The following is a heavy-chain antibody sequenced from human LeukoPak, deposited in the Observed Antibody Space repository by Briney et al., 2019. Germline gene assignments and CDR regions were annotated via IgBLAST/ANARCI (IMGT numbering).Heavy chain of an antibody. CDR1: GFTFSSYA. J-gene: IGHJ4*02. CDR3: ARDPFDY. V-gene: IGHV3-30-3*01. CDR2: ISYDGSNK. Sequence: GGSLRLSCAASGFTFSSYAMHWVRQAPGKGLEWVAVISYDGSNKYYADSVKGRFTISRDNSENTLYLQMNSLRAEDTAVYYCARDPFDYWGQGTLVTVSS.